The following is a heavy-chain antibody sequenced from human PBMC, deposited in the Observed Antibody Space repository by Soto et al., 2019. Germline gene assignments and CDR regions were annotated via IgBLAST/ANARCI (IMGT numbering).Heavy chain of an antibody. Sequence: QVQLVESGGGVVQPGRSLRLSCAASGFTFSSYAMHWVRQAPGKGLEWVAVISYDGSNKYYADSVKGRFTISRDNSKNTLYLQMNSLRAEDTAVYYCARDTKDGDILTGYYNNFDYWGQGTLVTVSS. CDR1: GFTFSSYA. CDR2: ISYDGSNK. J-gene: IGHJ4*02. CDR3: ARDTKDGDILTGYYNNFDY. D-gene: IGHD3-9*01. V-gene: IGHV3-30-3*01.